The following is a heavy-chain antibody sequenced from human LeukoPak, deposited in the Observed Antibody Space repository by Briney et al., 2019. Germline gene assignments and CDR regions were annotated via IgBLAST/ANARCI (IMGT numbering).Heavy chain of an antibody. V-gene: IGHV3-21*01. CDR1: GFTLSTYN. CDR2: ISTSSSYI. CDR3: ARDPYGDYGDCFDY. Sequence: GGSLRLSCAASGFTLSTYNMKWVRQAPRKGLEWVSSISTSSSYIYYADSVKGRFTISRDNAKNSLYLQMNSLRAEDTAVYYCARDPYGDYGDCFDYWGQGTLVIVSS. J-gene: IGHJ4*02. D-gene: IGHD4-17*01.